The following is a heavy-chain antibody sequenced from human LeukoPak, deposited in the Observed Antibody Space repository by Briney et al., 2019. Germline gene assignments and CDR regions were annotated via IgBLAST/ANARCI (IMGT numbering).Heavy chain of an antibody. Sequence: ASVKVSCKASGGTFSSYAISWVRQAPGQGLEWMGGIIPIFGTANYAQKFQGRVTITADESTSTAYMELSSLRSEDTAVYYCAREEERGPLGDAFDIWGQGTMVTVSS. D-gene: IGHD1-26*01. CDR1: GGTFSSYA. CDR2: IIPIFGTA. V-gene: IGHV1-69*13. J-gene: IGHJ3*02. CDR3: AREEERGPLGDAFDI.